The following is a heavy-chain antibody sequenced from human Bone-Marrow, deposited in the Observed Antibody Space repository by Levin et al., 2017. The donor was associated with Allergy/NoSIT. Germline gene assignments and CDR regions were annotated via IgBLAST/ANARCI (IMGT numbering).Heavy chain of an antibody. D-gene: IGHD3-9*01. J-gene: IGHJ6*02. V-gene: IGHV3-21*01. CDR1: GFTFRTFG. CDR3: ANDRFHGILSNYGMDG. Sequence: GGSLRLSCAASGFTFRTFGVNWVRQAPGKGLEWVSSISSGGHDIYYADSVKGRFTISRDNAKNSLYLQMDSLRTDAPGVYYCANDRFHGILSNYGMDGWSLGTTVTVTS. CDR2: ISSGGHDI.